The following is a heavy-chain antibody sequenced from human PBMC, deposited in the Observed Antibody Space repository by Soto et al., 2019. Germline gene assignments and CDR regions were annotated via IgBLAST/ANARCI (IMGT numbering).Heavy chain of an antibody. CDR1: GFSFNIHG. V-gene: IGHV3-30*03. Sequence: QVQLVESGGGVVQPGRSLRLSCAASGFSFNIHGFHWVRQAPAKGLEWVAVISYDGRNKYYADSVKGRFTISRDNSKNTLYLQVNSLRVEDTAVYYCARGAEYQLLDRDYFYGMDVWGQGTTVTVPS. J-gene: IGHJ6*02. CDR2: ISYDGRNK. D-gene: IGHD2-2*01. CDR3: ARGAEYQLLDRDYFYGMDV.